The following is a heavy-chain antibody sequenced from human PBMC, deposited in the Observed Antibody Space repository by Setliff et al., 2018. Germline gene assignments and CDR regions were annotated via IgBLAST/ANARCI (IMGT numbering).Heavy chain of an antibody. CDR1: GFSFSGSA. Sequence: LGGSLRLYCAASGFSFSGSAVYWVRQASVKGLEWIGRIRGRTDNYATAYAASVRGRFTISRDDSKNTAYLQMNSLKTEDTAVYYCTLARDGYDVFDIWGQGTMVTVSS. D-gene: IGHD5-18*01. CDR2: IRGRTDNYAT. V-gene: IGHV3-73*01. CDR3: TLARDGYDVFDI. J-gene: IGHJ3*02.